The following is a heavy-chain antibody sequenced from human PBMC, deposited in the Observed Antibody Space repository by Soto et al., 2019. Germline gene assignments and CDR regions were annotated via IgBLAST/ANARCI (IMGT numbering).Heavy chain of an antibody. CDR3: ARDPPVLEWFHYYDYYYGMDV. D-gene: IGHD3-3*01. Sequence: ASVKVSCKASGYTFTSYDINWVRQATGQGLEWMGWMNPDSGNTGYAQKFQGRVTMTRNTSISTAYMELSSLRSEDTAVYYCARDPPVLEWFHYYDYYYGMDVWGQGTTVTVSS. V-gene: IGHV1-8*01. J-gene: IGHJ6*02. CDR2: MNPDSGNT. CDR1: GYTFTSYD.